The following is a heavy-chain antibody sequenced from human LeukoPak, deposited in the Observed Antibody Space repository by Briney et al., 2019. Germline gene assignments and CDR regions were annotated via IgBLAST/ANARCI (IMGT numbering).Heavy chain of an antibody. V-gene: IGHV3-21*01. Sequence: GGSLRLSCAASGFTFSSDSMNWVRQAPGKGLEWVSSISSSSSYIYYADSVKGRFTISRDNAKNSLYLQMNSLRAEDTAVYYCAKILAQNYYYYMDVWGKGTTVTVSS. CDR2: ISSSSSYI. CDR1: GFTFSSDS. J-gene: IGHJ6*03. CDR3: AKILAQNYYYYMDV.